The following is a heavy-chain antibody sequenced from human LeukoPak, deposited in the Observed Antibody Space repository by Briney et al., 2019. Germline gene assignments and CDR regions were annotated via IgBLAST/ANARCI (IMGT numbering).Heavy chain of an antibody. Sequence: GASVKVSCKTSGYTFTTYGISWVRQAPGQGLEWTGGISAYNGHTNYAQKLQGRVTMTTDTSTSTAYMELRSPRSDDTAVYYCARAKYCSRTSCYSEEYWGQGTLVTVSS. CDR2: ISAYNGHT. CDR3: ARAKYCSRTSCYSEEY. V-gene: IGHV1-18*01. J-gene: IGHJ4*02. D-gene: IGHD2-2*01. CDR1: GYTFTTYG.